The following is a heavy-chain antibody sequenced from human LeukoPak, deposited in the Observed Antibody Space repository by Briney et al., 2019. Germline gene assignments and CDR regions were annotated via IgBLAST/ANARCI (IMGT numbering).Heavy chain of an antibody. Sequence: GGSLRLSCAASGFTVSSNYMSWVRQAPGKGLEWVSVIYSGGSTYYADSVKGRFTISRDNSKNTLYLQMNSLRAEDTAVYYCARDLMATIFDYWGQGTLVTVSS. CDR3: ARDLMATIFDY. J-gene: IGHJ4*02. V-gene: IGHV3-66*01. CDR1: GFTVSSNY. D-gene: IGHD5-24*01. CDR2: IYSGGST.